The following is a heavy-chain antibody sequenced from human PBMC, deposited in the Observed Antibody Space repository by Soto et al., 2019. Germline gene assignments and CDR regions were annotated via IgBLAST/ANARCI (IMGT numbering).Heavy chain of an antibody. CDR3: AKQATAMTINWVDP. CDR1: GFIFSNYA. J-gene: IGHJ5*02. Sequence: SLRLSCAASGFIFSNYAMTWVRQAPGKGLEWVSVITASGGNTFYADSVKGRFTISRDNSKDTVYLQMDSLGADDTALYYCAKQATAMTINWVDPWGQGILVTVSS. D-gene: IGHD4-17*01. V-gene: IGHV3-23*01. CDR2: ITASGGNT.